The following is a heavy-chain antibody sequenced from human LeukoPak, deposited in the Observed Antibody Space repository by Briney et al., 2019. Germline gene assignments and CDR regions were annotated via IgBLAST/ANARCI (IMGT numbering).Heavy chain of an antibody. J-gene: IGHJ4*02. CDR1: GFTFTSHD. V-gene: IGHV1-2*06. CDR3: TTSPVDTAMRDFDY. CDR2: INPNSGGT. D-gene: IGHD5-18*01. Sequence: ASVKVSCKASGFTFTSHDYNWVRQAPGQGLEWMGRINPNSGGTNYAQKFQGRVTMTRDTSISTAYMELSRLRSDDTAVFYCTTSPVDTAMRDFDYWGQGTLVTVSS.